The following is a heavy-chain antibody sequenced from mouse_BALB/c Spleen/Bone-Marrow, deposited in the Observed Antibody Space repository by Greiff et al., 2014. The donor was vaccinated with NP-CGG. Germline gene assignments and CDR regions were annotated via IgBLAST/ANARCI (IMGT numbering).Heavy chain of an antibody. CDR1: GFAFSSYG. D-gene: IGHD2-1*01. CDR2: ISSGGGST. Sequence: EVHLVESGGGLVKPGGSLKLSCAASGFAFSSYGMSWVRQAPEKRLEWVAYISSGGGSTYYPDTVKGRFTISRDNAKNTLYLQMSSLKSEDTAMYYCARLDYGNYERGAMDYWGQGTSVTVSS. CDR3: ARLDYGNYERGAMDY. V-gene: IGHV5-12-1*01. J-gene: IGHJ4*01.